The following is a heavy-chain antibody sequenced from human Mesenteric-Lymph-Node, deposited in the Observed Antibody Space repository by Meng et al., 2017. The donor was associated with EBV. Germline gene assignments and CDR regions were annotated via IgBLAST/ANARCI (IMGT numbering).Heavy chain of an antibody. CDR2: ISQSGDT. CDR1: GGSISSNNC. CDR3: ARGAIFGIVITYFDY. D-gene: IGHD3-3*02. J-gene: IGHJ4*02. V-gene: IGHV4-4*03. Sequence: EPGPGRPKPPGTLSLTCTVSGGSISSNNCGSWVRQPPGKGPEWIGEISQSGDTTYNPSLKSRVTISVDRSRNQFSLKMASVTAADTAVYYCARGAIFGIVITYFDYWSQGTLVTVSS.